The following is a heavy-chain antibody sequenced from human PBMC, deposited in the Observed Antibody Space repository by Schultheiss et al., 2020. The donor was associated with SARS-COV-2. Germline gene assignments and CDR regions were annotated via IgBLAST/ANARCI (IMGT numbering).Heavy chain of an antibody. CDR3: AKGGGGSPDAFDI. D-gene: IGHD3-16*01. CDR2: ISSSGST. CDR1: GFTFINYW. J-gene: IGHJ3*02. V-gene: IGHV3-23*01. Sequence: GGSLRLSCAASGFTFINYWMSWVRQAPGKGLEWVSYISSSGSTYYADSVKGRFTISRDNSKNTLYLQMNSLRAEDTAVYYCAKGGGGSPDAFDIWGQGTMVTVSS.